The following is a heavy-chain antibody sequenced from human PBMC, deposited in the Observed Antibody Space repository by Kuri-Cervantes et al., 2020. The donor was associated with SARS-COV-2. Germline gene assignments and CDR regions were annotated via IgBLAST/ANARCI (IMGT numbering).Heavy chain of an antibody. V-gene: IGHV3-23*01. J-gene: IGHJ4*02. CDR3: AKDRVGVQDF. Sequence: GESLKSSCAASGFTFSSYAMSWVRQAPGKGLEWVSAISGSGGSTYYADSVKGRFTISRDNSKNTLYLQMNSLRAEDTAVYYCAKDRVGVQDFWGQGTLVTVSS. D-gene: IGHD2-21*01. CDR1: GFTFSSYA. CDR2: ISGSGGST.